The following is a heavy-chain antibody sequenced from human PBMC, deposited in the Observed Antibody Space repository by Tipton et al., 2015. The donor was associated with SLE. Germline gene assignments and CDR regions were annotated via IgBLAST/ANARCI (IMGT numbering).Heavy chain of an antibody. J-gene: IGHJ3*02. V-gene: IGHV4-34*01. D-gene: IGHD3-16*01. CDR1: GGSFSGYY. Sequence: TLSLTCAVYGGSFSGYYWSWIRQPPGKGLEWIGEINHSGSTNYNPSLKSRVTISVDTSKNQFSLRLSSVAAADTALYYCARGDLYSDYVWGTLRGAFDIWGQGTVVTVSS. CDR3: ARGDLYSDYVWGTLRGAFDI. CDR2: INHSGST.